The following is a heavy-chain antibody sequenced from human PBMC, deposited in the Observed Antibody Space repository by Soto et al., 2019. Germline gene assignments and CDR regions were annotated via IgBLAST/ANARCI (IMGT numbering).Heavy chain of an antibody. CDR1: GFTFSGSA. V-gene: IGHV3-73*01. J-gene: IGHJ2*01. D-gene: IGHD2-21*02. CDR2: IRSKANSYAT. Sequence: PGGSLRLSCAASGFTFSGSAMHWVRQASGKGLEWVGRIRSKANSYATAYAASLKGRFTISRDDSKNTAYLQMNSLKTEDTAVYYCTRHRVLAYCGGDCSSGDWYFDLWGRGTLVTVSS. CDR3: TRHRVLAYCGGDCSSGDWYFDL.